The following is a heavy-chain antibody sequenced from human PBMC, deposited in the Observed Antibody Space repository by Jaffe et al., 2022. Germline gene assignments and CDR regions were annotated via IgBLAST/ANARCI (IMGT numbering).Heavy chain of an antibody. Sequence: QVQLQESGPGLVKPSETLSLTCTVSGGSISSYYWSWIRQPPGKGLEWIGYIYYSGSTNYNPSLKSRVTISVDTSKNQFSLKLSSVTAADTAVYYCASYYYGSGEFDYWGQGTLVTVSS. J-gene: IGHJ4*02. CDR2: IYYSGST. CDR3: ASYYYGSGEFDY. V-gene: IGHV4-59*01. D-gene: IGHD3-10*01. CDR1: GGSISSYY.